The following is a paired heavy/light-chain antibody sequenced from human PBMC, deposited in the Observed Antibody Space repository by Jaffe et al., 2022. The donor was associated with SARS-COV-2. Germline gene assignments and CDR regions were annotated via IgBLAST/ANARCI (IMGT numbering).Heavy chain of an antibody. D-gene: IGHD6-13*01. V-gene: IGHV4-38-2*02. CDR2: IYHSGIT. J-gene: IGHJ5*02. CDR1: GYSISSGYY. CDR3: ARGVIGAAGWGHWFDP. Sequence: QVQLQESGPGLAKPSETLSLTCTVSGYSISSGYYWGWIRQPPGKGLEWIGSIYHSGITYYNPSLTSRVTISVDTSKSQFSLRLTSVTAADTAVYYCARGVIGAAGWGHWFDPWGQGTLVTVSS.
Light chain of an antibody. CDR1: QSVSSSY. Sequence: NVLTQSPGTLSLSPGEGATLSCRASQSVSSSYLAWYQQKPGQAPRPLMYGASTRATGIPDRFSGSGSGTDFTLTISRLEPEDFAVYYCQQYGSSPITFGQGTRLEIK. J-gene: IGKJ5*01. CDR3: QQYGSSPIT. V-gene: IGKV3-20*01. CDR2: GAS.